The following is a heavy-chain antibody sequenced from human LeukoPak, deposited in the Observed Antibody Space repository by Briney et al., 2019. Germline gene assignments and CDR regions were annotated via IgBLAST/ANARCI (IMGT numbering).Heavy chain of an antibody. CDR2: IYYTGNT. CDR3: AAGGYYDNSGTDY. CDR1: GGSISSYY. D-gene: IGHD3-22*01. V-gene: IGHV4-59*01. Sequence: SETLSLTCTVSGGSISSYYWSWIRQPPGKGLEWIGYIYYTGNTSYNPSLKSRVTISVDTSKNHFSLRLSSVTAADTAVYYCAAGGYYDNSGTDYWGQGTLVTASS. J-gene: IGHJ4*02.